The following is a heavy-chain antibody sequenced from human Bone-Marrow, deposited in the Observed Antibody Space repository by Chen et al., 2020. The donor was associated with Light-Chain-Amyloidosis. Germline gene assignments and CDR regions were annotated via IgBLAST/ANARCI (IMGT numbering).Heavy chain of an antibody. D-gene: IGHD5-18*01. V-gene: IGHV1-2*02. CDR3: ARDPGRDTAMAPDNDY. CDR1: GYTFTGYY. Sequence: QVQLVQSGAEVKKPGASVKVSCKASGYTFTGYYMHWVRQAPGQGLEWMGWINPNSGGTNYAQKFQGRVTMTRDTSISTAYMELSRLRSDDTAVYYCARDPGRDTAMAPDNDYWGQGPLVTVSS. CDR2: INPNSGGT. J-gene: IGHJ4*02.